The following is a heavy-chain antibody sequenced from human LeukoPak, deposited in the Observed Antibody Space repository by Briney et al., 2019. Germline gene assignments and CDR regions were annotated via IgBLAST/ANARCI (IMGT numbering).Heavy chain of an antibody. Sequence: PTGTLSLTCGVSGGSITSTNWWSWVRQPPGQGLEWIGEISLTGRTNYNPSLIGRVIMSLDEPRNQLSLTLTSVTAAATAMHYCTRESGPYCPFGYWGQGTLVVVPS. D-gene: IGHD1-26*01. V-gene: IGHV4-4*02. CDR2: ISLTGRT. CDR1: GGSITSTNW. CDR3: TRESGPYCPFGY. J-gene: IGHJ4*02.